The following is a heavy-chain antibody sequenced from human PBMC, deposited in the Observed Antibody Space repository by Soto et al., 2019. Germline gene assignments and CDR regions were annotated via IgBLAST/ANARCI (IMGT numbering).Heavy chain of an antibody. V-gene: IGHV1-2*02. J-gene: IGHJ6*02. CDR1: GYTFTGYF. CDR2: INPYSGAT. D-gene: IGHD6-6*01. CDR3: ARDSLHSSSYRVNQYYGLDV. Sequence: ASVKVSCKASGYTFTGYFMLWVRQAPGQGLEWMGWINPYSGATNYAQQFQGRVTMTRDTSISTAYMELSRLRSDDTAVYYCARDSLHSSSYRVNQYYGLDVWGQGTRVTGSS.